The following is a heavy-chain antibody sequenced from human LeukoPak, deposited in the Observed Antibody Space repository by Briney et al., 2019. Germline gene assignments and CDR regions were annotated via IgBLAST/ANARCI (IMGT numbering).Heavy chain of an antibody. D-gene: IGHD6-19*01. V-gene: IGHV4-59*08. J-gene: IGHJ6*02. Sequence: SETLSLTCSVSGGSVSNYYWSWIRQPPGKGLEWIGYVYYTGSTNYNPSLKSRVTMFEDKSKNQFSLKLNSVTAADTAVYYCARRGTGSYYYGMDVWGQGTTVTVSS. CDR3: ARRGTGSYYYGMDV. CDR1: GGSVSNYY. CDR2: VYYTGST.